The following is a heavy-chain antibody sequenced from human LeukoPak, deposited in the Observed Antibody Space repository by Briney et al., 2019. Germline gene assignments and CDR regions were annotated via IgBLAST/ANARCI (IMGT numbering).Heavy chain of an antibody. Sequence: GGSLRLSCAASGFTFSDYYMSWIRQAPRKGLEWVSYISSSGSTIYYADSVKGRFTISRDNAKNSLYLQMNSLRAEDTAVYYCARVTDYYYYGMDVWGQGTTVTVSS. V-gene: IGHV3-11*01. CDR3: ARVTDYYYYGMDV. CDR2: ISSSGSTI. CDR1: GFTFSDYY. J-gene: IGHJ6*02. D-gene: IGHD2-21*02.